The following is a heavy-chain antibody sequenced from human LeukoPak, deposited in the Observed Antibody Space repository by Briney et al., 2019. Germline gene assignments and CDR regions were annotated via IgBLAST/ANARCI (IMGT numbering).Heavy chain of an antibody. CDR2: IKNDGRIT. Sequence: GGSLRLSCAASGFTFTRYWMYWVRQAPGKGLVWVSGIKNDGRITNYADSVKGRFTISRDSSKNSLYLQMNSLTTEDTALYYCAKDLAVAGTPRDYWGQGTLVTVSS. J-gene: IGHJ4*02. V-gene: IGHV3-74*01. CDR3: AKDLAVAGTPRDY. D-gene: IGHD6-19*01. CDR1: GFTFTRYW.